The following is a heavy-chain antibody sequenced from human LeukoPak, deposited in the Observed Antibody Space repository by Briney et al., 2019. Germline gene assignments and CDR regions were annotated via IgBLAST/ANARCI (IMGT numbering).Heavy chain of an antibody. Sequence: PSETLSHTCAVYGGSFSGYYWSWIRQPPGKGLEWIGDIKHSGSTNYNPSLKSRVTISVDTSKNQFSLKLSSVTAADTAVYYCARGIKTVTIFGVVIIPHSWFDPWGQGTLVTVSS. V-gene: IGHV4-34*01. CDR1: GGSFSGYY. CDR3: ARGIKTVTIFGVVIIPHSWFDP. J-gene: IGHJ5*02. D-gene: IGHD3-3*01. CDR2: IKHSGST.